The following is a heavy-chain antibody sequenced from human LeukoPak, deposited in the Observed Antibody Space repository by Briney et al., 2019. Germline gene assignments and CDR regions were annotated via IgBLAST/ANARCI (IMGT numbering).Heavy chain of an antibody. CDR3: ARRGDVKGFYPDEFDY. V-gene: IGHV4-39*01. CDR2: IYYSGAA. D-gene: IGHD3-10*02. CDR1: AGSVNIILHY. Sequence: RTSETLSLTCTVYAGSVNIILHYWGWIRLSPGKGLEWIGSIYYSGAAYYNPSLNSRVTMSVDTSKNQFSLKFYFVTASDTAVYFCARRGDVKGFYPDEFDYWGQGILVTVSS. J-gene: IGHJ4*02.